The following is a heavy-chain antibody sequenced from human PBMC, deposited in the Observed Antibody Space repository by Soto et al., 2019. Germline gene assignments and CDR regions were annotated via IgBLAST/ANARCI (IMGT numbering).Heavy chain of an antibody. J-gene: IGHJ5*02. CDR2: IYYSGST. CDR3: ARGGFDDFWSGYPGRWFDP. D-gene: IGHD3-3*01. Sequence: SETLSLTCTVSGGSISSYYWSWIRQPPGKGLEWIGYIYYSGSTNYNPSLKSRVTISVDTSKNQFSLKLSSVTAADTAVYYCARGGFDDFWSGYPGRWFDPWGQGTLVTVSS. CDR1: GGSISSYY. V-gene: IGHV4-59*01.